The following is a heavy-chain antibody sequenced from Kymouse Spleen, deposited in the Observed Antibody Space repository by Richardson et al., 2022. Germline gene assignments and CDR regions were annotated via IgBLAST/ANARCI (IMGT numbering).Heavy chain of an antibody. CDR3: TRHRDSYGPLFDY. Sequence: EVQLVESGGGLVQPGGSLKLSCAASGFTFSGSAMHWVRQASGKGLEWVGRIRSKANSYATAYAASVKGRFTISRDDSKNTAYLQMNSLKTEDTAVYYCTRHRDSYGPLFDYWGQGTLVTVSS. D-gene: IGHD5-18,IGHD5-18*01. CDR2: IRSKANSYAT. J-gene: IGHJ4*02. V-gene: IGHV3-73*02. CDR1: GFTFSGSA.